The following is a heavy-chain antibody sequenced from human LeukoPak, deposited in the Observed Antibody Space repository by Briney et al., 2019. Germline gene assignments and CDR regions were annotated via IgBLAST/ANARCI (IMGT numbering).Heavy chain of an antibody. CDR1: GGTFSSYA. Sequence: SVKVSCKASGGTFSSYAISWVRRAPGQGLEWMGGIIPIFGTANYAQKFQGRVTITADESTSTAYMELSSLRSEDTAVYYCARGARLGYSYGYVAHYWGQGTLVTVSS. D-gene: IGHD5-18*01. J-gene: IGHJ4*02. V-gene: IGHV1-69*01. CDR2: IIPIFGTA. CDR3: ARGARLGYSYGYVAHY.